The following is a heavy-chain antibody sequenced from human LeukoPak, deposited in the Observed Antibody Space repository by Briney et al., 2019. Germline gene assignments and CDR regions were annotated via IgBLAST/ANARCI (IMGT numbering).Heavy chain of an antibody. CDR1: GFTFSSYG. CDR2: IRYDGSNK. Sequence: PGGSLRLSCAASGFTFSSYGMNWVRQAPGKGLEWVSFIRYDGSNKYYADSVKGRFTISRDNSKNTLYLQMNSLRAEDTAVYYCAKGGDGYNSLYYYYYYMDAWGKGTTVTVSS. CDR3: AKGGDGYNSLYYYYYYMDA. J-gene: IGHJ6*03. V-gene: IGHV3-30*02. D-gene: IGHD5-24*01.